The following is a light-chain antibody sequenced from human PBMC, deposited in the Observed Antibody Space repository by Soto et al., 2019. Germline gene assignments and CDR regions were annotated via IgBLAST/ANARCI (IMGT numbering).Light chain of an antibody. Sequence: QSALTQPASVSGSLGQSITISCTGTTSDVGAYNYVSWYQQHPGKAPQLVIYDVTNRPSGVSNRFSGSKSGNTASLTISGLQAEYEGDYYGRSYTSGSTLVFGGGTTLTVL. J-gene: IGLJ3*02. CDR3: RSYTSGSTLV. CDR2: DVT. V-gene: IGLV2-14*03. CDR1: TSDVGAYNY.